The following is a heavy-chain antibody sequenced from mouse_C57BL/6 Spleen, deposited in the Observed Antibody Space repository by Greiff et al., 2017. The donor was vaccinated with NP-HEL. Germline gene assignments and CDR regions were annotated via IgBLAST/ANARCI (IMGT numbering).Heavy chain of an antibody. CDR2: IDPSDSYT. V-gene: IGHV1-50*01. Sequence: VKLQQPGAELVKPGASVKLSCKASGYTFTSYWMQWVKQRPGQGLEWIGEIDPSDSYTNYNQKFKGKATLTVDTSSSTAYMQLSSLTSEDSAVYYCARYEGWFAYWGQGTLVTVSA. CDR3: ARYEGWFAY. D-gene: IGHD2-3*01. J-gene: IGHJ3*01. CDR1: GYTFTSYW.